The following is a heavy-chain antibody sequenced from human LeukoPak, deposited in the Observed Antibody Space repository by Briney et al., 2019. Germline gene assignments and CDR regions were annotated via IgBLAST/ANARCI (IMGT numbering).Heavy chain of an antibody. Sequence: GESLKISCKVSGYIFTSDWIGWVRQVPGKGLEWMGIIHPGDSDTRYSPSFQGQVTFSADKSISTAYLQWSSLKASDTAMYYCAAGSSRIAAQRAFDIWGQGTMVTVSS. CDR1: GYIFTSDW. J-gene: IGHJ3*02. CDR3: AAGSSRIAAQRAFDI. V-gene: IGHV5-51*01. CDR2: IHPGDSDT. D-gene: IGHD6-6*01.